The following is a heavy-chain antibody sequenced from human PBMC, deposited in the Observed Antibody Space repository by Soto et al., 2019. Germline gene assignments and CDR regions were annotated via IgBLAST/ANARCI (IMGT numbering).Heavy chain of an antibody. J-gene: IGHJ4*02. CDR3: ASDLGYCSGGSCKSPGY. V-gene: IGHV4-34*01. Sequence: PSETLSLTCAVYDWSFSDYYWNWIRQPPGKGLEWIGEINHSGSTNYNPSLKSRVTISVDTSKNQFSLNLRAEDTAVYYCASDLGYCSGGSCKSPGYWGQGTLVTVSS. D-gene: IGHD2-15*01. CDR1: DWSFSDYY. CDR2: INHSGST.